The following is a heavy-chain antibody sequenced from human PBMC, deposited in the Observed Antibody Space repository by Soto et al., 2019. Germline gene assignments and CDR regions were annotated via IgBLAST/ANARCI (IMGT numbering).Heavy chain of an antibody. J-gene: IGHJ5*02. D-gene: IGHD3-10*01. CDR2: INAGNGNT. CDR1: GYTFTSYA. CDR3: ASNPIWFGEFDNWFDP. V-gene: IGHV1-3*01. Sequence: ASVKVSCKASGYTFTSYAMHWVRQAPGQRLEWMGWINAGNGNTKYSQKFQGRVTITRDTSASTAYMELSSLRSEDTAVYYCASNPIWFGEFDNWFDPWGQGTLVTVSS.